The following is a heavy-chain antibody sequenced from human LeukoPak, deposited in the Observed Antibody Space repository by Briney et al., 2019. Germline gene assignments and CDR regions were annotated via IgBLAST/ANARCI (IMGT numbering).Heavy chain of an antibody. V-gene: IGHV1-69*05. D-gene: IGHD5-18*01. Sequence: SVKVSCKASGGTFSSYAISWVRQAPGQGLEWMGGIIPIFGTANYAQKFQGRVTITRNTSISTAYMELSSLRSEDTAVYYCARGSGYSYGYLAYWGQGTLVTVSS. J-gene: IGHJ4*02. CDR1: GGTFSSYA. CDR3: ARGSGYSYGYLAY. CDR2: IIPIFGTA.